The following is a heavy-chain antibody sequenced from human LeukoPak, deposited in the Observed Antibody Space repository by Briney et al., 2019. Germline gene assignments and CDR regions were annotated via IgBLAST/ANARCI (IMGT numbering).Heavy chain of an antibody. CDR1: GGSISSSSYY. Sequence: PSETLSLTCTVSGGSISSSSYYWGWIRQPPGKGLEWIGNIYYSGSTYYNPSLKSRVSISVDTSKKHFSLRLSSVTAADTAVYYCARLGGYSYGYSGAFGIWGQGTMATVSS. CDR2: IYYSGST. J-gene: IGHJ3*02. CDR3: ARLGGYSYGYSGAFGI. V-gene: IGHV4-39*02. D-gene: IGHD5-18*01.